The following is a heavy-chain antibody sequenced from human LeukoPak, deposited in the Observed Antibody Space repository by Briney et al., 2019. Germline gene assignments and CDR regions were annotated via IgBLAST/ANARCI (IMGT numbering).Heavy chain of an antibody. CDR1: GGSISSYY. Sequence: KPSETLSLTCTVSGGSISSYYWSWIRQPPGKGLEWIGYIYYSGSTNYNPSLKSRVTISVDTSKNQFSLKLSSVTAADTAVYYCASRGIGKLGLDYWGQGTLVTVSS. CDR3: ASRGIGKLGLDY. V-gene: IGHV4-59*01. D-gene: IGHD6-13*01. CDR2: IYYSGST. J-gene: IGHJ4*02.